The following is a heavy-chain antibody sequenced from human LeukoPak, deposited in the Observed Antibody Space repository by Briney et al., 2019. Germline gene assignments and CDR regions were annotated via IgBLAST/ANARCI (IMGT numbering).Heavy chain of an antibody. CDR2: IWYDGSNK. V-gene: IGHV3-33*01. CDR1: GFTFSSYG. CDR3: ARGGLGDYPPFDY. J-gene: IGHJ4*02. D-gene: IGHD4-17*01. Sequence: GGSLRLSCAASGFTFSSYGMHWVRQAPGKGLEWVALIWYDGSNKYYADSVKGRFTISRENAKNSLYLQMNSLRAGDTAVYYCARGGLGDYPPFDYWGQGTLVTVSS.